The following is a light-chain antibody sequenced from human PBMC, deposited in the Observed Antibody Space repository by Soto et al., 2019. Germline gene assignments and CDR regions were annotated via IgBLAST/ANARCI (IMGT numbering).Light chain of an antibody. CDR2: STN. CDR1: SGSVSITSY. CDR3: ALYLGGGITV. V-gene: IGLV8-61*01. Sequence: QAVVTQEPSISVSPGGTVTLTCGLTSGSVSITSYPSWFQQTPGQAPRTLIYSTNTRSSGVSDRFSGSILGGKAALTITGAQAADESDYYWALYLGGGITVFGGGTQLTVL. J-gene: IGLJ3*02.